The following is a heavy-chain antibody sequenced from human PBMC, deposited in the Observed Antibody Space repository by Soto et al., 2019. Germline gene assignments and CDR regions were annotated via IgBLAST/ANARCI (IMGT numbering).Heavy chain of an antibody. Sequence: SETLSLTCIVSGVSVTSYTWSWVRQPANKGLEWIGRVFSSVSATYSPSLKSRVRISMDTPENRISLKLDSVTAADTAVYYCARGENLNNYYDSSGHDYWGQGTLVTVSS. CDR1: GVSVTSYT. J-gene: IGHJ4*02. CDR3: ARGENLNNYYDSSGHDY. V-gene: IGHV4-4*07. CDR2: VFSSVSA. D-gene: IGHD3-22*01.